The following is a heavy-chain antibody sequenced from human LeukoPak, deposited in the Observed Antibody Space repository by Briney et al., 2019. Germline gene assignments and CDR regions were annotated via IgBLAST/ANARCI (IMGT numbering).Heavy chain of an antibody. CDR3: AKAVARVVPLDY. Sequence: GGSLLLSCAASGFPFSSYAMSWVRPAPGKGLEWVSAISGSGGSTYYADSVKGRFTISRDNSKNTLYLQMNSLRAEDTAVYYCAKAVARVVPLDYWGQGTLVTVSS. J-gene: IGHJ4*02. D-gene: IGHD2-15*01. CDR1: GFPFSSYA. V-gene: IGHV3-23*01. CDR2: ISGSGGST.